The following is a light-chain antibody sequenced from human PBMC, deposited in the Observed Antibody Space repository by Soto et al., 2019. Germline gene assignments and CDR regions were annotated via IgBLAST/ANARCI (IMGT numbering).Light chain of an antibody. CDR1: QSVASSY. J-gene: IGKJ1*01. V-gene: IGKV3-20*01. CDR3: QHYGTSRT. Sequence: EVVLTQSPGTLSLSPGERATLSCRATQSVASSYFAWYQQKPGQAPRPLIYGASTRATGITDRFSGSGSGTDFTLTISRLEPEDSAVYFCQHYGTSRTFGQGTKVEIK. CDR2: GAS.